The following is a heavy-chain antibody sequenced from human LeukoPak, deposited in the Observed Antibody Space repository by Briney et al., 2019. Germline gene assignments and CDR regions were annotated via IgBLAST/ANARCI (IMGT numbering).Heavy chain of an antibody. V-gene: IGHV1-2*02. CDR2: INPNSGGT. J-gene: IGHJ4*02. Sequence: ASVTVSFKASGYTFTGYYMHWVRQAPGQGLEWMGWINPNSGGTNYAQKFQGRVTMTRDTCISTAYMGLSRLRSDDTAVYYCARDFWQWLGGGYFDYWGQGTLVTASS. D-gene: IGHD6-19*01. CDR1: GYTFTGYY. CDR3: ARDFWQWLGGGYFDY.